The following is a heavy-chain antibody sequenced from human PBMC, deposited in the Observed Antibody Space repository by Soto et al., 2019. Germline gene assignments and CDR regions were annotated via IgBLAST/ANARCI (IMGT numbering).Heavy chain of an antibody. CDR3: ARDQPVGYCTNGVCYNYYYYGMDV. CDR2: IYTRGST. J-gene: IGHJ6*02. D-gene: IGHD2-8*01. CDR1: AGSISSHY. Sequence: SETMSLTCTVSAGSISSHYRSWIRQLAGKELEWIGRIYTRGSTTYRPSIKIRGRMSSDTSKHQFSLKLSAVTAADTAVYYCARDQPVGYCTNGVCYNYYYYGMDVWGQGTTVTVSS. V-gene: IGHV4-4*07.